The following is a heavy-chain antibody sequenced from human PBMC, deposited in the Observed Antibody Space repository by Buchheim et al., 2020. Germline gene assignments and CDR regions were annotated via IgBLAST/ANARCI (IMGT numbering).Heavy chain of an antibody. J-gene: IGHJ6*02. V-gene: IGHV3-30*18. CDR1: GFTFSSYG. CDR3: AKDEPIFGVVIISYYGMDV. Sequence: QEQLVESGGGVVQPGRSLRLSCAASGFTFSSYGMHWVRQAPGKGLEWVAVISYDGSNKYYADSVKGRFTISRDNSKNTLYLQMNSLRAEDTAVYYCAKDEPIFGVVIISYYGMDVWGQGTT. D-gene: IGHD3-3*01. CDR2: ISYDGSNK.